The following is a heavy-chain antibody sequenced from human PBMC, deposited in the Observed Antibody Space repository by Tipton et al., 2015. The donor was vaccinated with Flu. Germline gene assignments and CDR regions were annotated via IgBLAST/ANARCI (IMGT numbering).Heavy chain of an antibody. Sequence: TLSLTCTVSGGSISSYYWSWVGQPPGKGLEWMGYIYYSGSTNYNPSLKSRVTISVDTSKNQFSLKLSSVTAADTAVYYCARDSAAHYGMDVWGQRTTVTVSS. D-gene: IGHD6-13*01. CDR2: IYYSGST. J-gene: IGHJ6*02. V-gene: IGHV4-59*08. CDR1: GGSISSYY. CDR3: ARDSAAHYGMDV.